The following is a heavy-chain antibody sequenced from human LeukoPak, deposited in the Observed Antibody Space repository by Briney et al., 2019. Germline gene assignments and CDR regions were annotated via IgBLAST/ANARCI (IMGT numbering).Heavy chain of an antibody. D-gene: IGHD5-24*01. CDR3: ARHRSGWLQSSFDY. CDR1: GGSISSYY. CDR2: IYYSGYT. J-gene: IGHJ4*02. V-gene: IGHV4-59*08. Sequence: PSETLSLTCTVSGGSISSYYWSWIRQPPGKGLEWIGHIYYSGYTNYNPSLKSRVTISADTSKNQFSLKLSSVTAADTAVYYCARHRSGWLQSSFDYWGQGTLVTVSS.